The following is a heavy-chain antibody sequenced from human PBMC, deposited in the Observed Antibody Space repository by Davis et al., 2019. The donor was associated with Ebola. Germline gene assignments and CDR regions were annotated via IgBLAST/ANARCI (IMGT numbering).Heavy chain of an antibody. Sequence: AASVKVSCKASGGTFSSYAISWVRQAPGQGLEWMGWNSAYNGNTNYAQKLKGRVTMTTDTSTSTAYMELRSLRSDDTAVYYCAREGRSYDSSGYYFYYWGQGTLVTVSS. CDR1: GGTFSSYA. D-gene: IGHD3-22*01. J-gene: IGHJ4*02. CDR3: AREGRSYDSSGYYFYY. CDR2: NSAYNGNT. V-gene: IGHV1-18*01.